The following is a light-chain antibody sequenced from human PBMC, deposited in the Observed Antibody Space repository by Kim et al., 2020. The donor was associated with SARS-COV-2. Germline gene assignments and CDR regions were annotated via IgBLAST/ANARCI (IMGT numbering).Light chain of an antibody. V-gene: IGKV4-1*01. Sequence: DIVMTQSPDSLAVSLGERATINCKSSQSVLYSSNNKNYLAWYQQKPGQPPKLLIYWASTRESGVPDRFSGSGSGTDFPLTISSLQAEDVAVYYCQQYYSTPLTFGQGTKLEI. CDR2: WAS. J-gene: IGKJ1*01. CDR3: QQYYSTPLT. CDR1: QSVLYSSNNKNY.